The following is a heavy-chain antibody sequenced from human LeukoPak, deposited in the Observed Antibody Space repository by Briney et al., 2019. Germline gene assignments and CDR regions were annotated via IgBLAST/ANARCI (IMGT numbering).Heavy chain of an antibody. CDR2: ISYDGINK. V-gene: IGHV3-30*01. D-gene: IGHD6-13*01. J-gene: IGHJ1*01. CDR1: GFTFSSYA. Sequence: GRSLRLSCAASGFTFSSYAMHWVRQAPGKGLEWVAVISYDGINKYYAVSVKGRFTISRDNSKNTLYLQMNSLRAEDTAVYYCARERGSLAAAGTVYFQHWGQGTLVTVSS. CDR3: ARERGSLAAAGTVYFQH.